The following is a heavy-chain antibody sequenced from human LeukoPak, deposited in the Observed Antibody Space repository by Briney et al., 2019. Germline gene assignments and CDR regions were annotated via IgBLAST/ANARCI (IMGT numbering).Heavy chain of an antibody. CDR2: IRSKANSYAT. J-gene: IGHJ5*02. CDR3: TRQINLPAVAART. CDR1: GFTFSGSA. Sequence: GGSLKLSCAASGFTFSGSAMHWVRQASGKGLEWVGRIRSKANSYATAYAASVKGRFTISRDDSKNTAYLQMNSLKTEDTAVYYCTRQINLPAVAARTWGQGTLVTVSS. V-gene: IGHV3-73*01. D-gene: IGHD6-19*01.